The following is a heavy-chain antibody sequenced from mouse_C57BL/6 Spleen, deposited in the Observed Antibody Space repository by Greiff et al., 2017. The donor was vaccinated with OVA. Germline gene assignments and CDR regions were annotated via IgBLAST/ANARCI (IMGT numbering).Heavy chain of an antibody. CDR2: IDPSDSYT. Sequence: QVHVKQPGAELVMPGASVKLSCKASGYTFTSYWMHWVKQRPGQGLEWIGEIDPSDSYTNYNQKFKGKSTLTVDKSSSTAYMQLSSLTSEDSAVYYCAREDSFDYWGQGTTLTVSS. J-gene: IGHJ2*01. CDR3: AREDSFDY. CDR1: GYTFTSYW. V-gene: IGHV1-69*01.